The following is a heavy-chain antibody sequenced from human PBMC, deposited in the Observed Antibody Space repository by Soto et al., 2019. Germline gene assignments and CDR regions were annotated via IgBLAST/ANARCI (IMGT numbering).Heavy chain of an antibody. CDR3: ARSSGGNFGIIIEGTNWFAP. CDR2: INPHGGST. Sequence: ASVKVSCKAPRDTFTSYYINWVRRAPGQGLEWMGVINPHGGSTAYAQKFKGRVTLTRGTSASTVYMEVSSLTSEDTAMYYCARSSGGNFGIIIEGTNWFAPWGQGTLVTVSS. J-gene: IGHJ5*02. V-gene: IGHV1-46*01. D-gene: IGHD1-26*01. CDR1: RDTFTSYY.